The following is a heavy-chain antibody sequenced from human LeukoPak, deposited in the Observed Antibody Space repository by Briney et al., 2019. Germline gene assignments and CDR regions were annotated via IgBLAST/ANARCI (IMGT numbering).Heavy chain of an antibody. V-gene: IGHV3-23*01. CDR2: ISASGGTT. CDR3: AKSYSYGSGFFDY. D-gene: IGHD5-18*01. J-gene: IGHJ4*02. CDR1: GFTFSSYG. Sequence: GGSLRLSCAASGFTFSSYGISWVRQAPGKGLEWVSAISASGGTTYYADSVKGHFTISRDNSKNTLYLQMNSLRAEDTAVYYCAKSYSYGSGFFDYWGQGTLVTVSS.